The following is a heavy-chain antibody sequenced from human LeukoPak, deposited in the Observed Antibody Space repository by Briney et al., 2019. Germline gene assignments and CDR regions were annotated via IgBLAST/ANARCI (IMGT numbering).Heavy chain of an antibody. D-gene: IGHD3-10*01. Sequence: GGSPRLSCAASGFTFDDYGMSWVRQAPGKGLEWVSGINWNGGSTGYADSVKGRFTISRDNAKNSLYLQMNSLRAEDTALYYCARGNYGSGSYYNPFDYWGQGTLVTVSS. J-gene: IGHJ4*02. CDR2: INWNGGST. CDR1: GFTFDDYG. CDR3: ARGNYGSGSYYNPFDY. V-gene: IGHV3-20*04.